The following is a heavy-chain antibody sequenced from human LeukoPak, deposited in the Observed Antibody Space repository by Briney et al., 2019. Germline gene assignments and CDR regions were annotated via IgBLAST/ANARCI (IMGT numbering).Heavy chain of an antibody. Sequence: TGGSLRLSCAASGFTFSSYAMGWVRQAPGKGLEWVSAISGSGGSTYYADSVKGRFTISRDNSKNTLYLQMNSLRAEDTAVYYCAKDLPPYYDFWSGYYSDAFDIWGQGTMVTVSS. V-gene: IGHV3-23*01. J-gene: IGHJ3*02. CDR3: AKDLPPYYDFWSGYYSDAFDI. CDR2: ISGSGGST. CDR1: GFTFSSYA. D-gene: IGHD3-3*01.